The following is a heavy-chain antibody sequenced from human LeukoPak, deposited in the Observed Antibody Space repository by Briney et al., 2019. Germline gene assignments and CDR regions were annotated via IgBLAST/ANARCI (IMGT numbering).Heavy chain of an antibody. V-gene: IGHV4-34*01. Sequence: SETLSLTCAVYGGSFSGYYWSWIRQPPGKGLECIGEINHSGSTNYNPSLKSRVALSIDTSRNQFSLRLSSVTAADTAVYYCARDNLPAGINDAFDIWGQGTRVTVSS. CDR3: ARDNLPAGINDAFDI. J-gene: IGHJ3*02. CDR1: GGSFSGYY. D-gene: IGHD1-14*01. CDR2: INHSGST.